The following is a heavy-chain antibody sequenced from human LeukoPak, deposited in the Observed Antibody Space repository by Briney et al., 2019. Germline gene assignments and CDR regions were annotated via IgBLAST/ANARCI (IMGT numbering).Heavy chain of an antibody. CDR2: INHSGST. CDR3: ARGRRDIVATIRTKGFDY. D-gene: IGHD5-12*01. J-gene: IGHJ4*02. V-gene: IGHV4-34*01. CDR1: GGSFSGYY. Sequence: SETLSLTCAVYGGSFSGYYWSWIRQPPGKGLEWIGEINHSGSTNYNPSLKSRVTISVDTSKNQFSLKLSSVTAADTAVYYCARGRRDIVATIRTKGFDYWGQGTLVTVSS.